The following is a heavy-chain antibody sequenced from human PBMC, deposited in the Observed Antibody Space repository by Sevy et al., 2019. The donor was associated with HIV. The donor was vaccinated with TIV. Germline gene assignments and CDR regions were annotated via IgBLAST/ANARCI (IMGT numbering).Heavy chain of an antibody. J-gene: IGHJ6*02. CDR2: IIPIFGTA. V-gene: IGHV1-69*13. CDR1: GGTFSSYA. D-gene: IGHD3-3*01. Sequence: ASVKVSCKASGGTFSSYAISWVRQAPGQGLEWMGGIIPIFGTANYAQKCQGRVTITADESTSTAYMELSSLRSEDTAVYYCARGGSALLRFLEWLSPTDYYYYYGMDVWGQGTTVTVSS. CDR3: ARGGSALLRFLEWLSPTDYYYYYGMDV.